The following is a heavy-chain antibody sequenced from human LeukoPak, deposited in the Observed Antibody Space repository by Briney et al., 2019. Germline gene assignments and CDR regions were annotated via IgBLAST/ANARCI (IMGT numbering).Heavy chain of an antibody. J-gene: IGHJ4*02. D-gene: IGHD6-13*01. Sequence: GGSLRLSCAASGFTFSSYSMNWVRQAPGKGLEWVSYISSSSTIYYADSVKGRFTISRDNAKNSLYLQMNSLRGEDTAVYYCARDGDQQLVVDYWGQGTLVTVSS. CDR3: ARDGDQQLVVDY. CDR1: GFTFSSYS. V-gene: IGHV3-48*01. CDR2: ISSSSTI.